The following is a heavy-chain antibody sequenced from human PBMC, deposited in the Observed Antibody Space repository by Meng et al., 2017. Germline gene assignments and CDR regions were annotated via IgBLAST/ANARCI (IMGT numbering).Heavy chain of an antibody. V-gene: IGHV1-69*06. J-gene: IGHJ4*02. CDR3: HSGWYQAGNDY. CDR1: GGTFSSYA. CDR2: IIPIFGTA. D-gene: IGHD6-19*01. Sequence: QVQLGHAGAGVKKPGSSVKVSCKASGGTFSSYAISWVRQAPGQGLEWMGGIIPIFGTANYAQKFQGRVTITADKSTSTAYMELSSLRSEDTAVYYCHSGWYQAGNDYWGQGTLVTVSS.